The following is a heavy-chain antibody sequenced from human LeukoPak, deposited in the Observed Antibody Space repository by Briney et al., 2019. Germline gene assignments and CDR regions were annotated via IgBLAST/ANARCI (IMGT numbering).Heavy chain of an antibody. V-gene: IGHV1-69*06. CDR1: GGTFSSYA. D-gene: IGHD3-22*01. CDR3: ASPRYDSSGYLAFDI. CDR2: IIPIFGTA. J-gene: IGHJ3*02. Sequence: SVKVSCKASGGTFSSYAISWVRQAPGQGLEWMGGIIPIFGTANYAQKFQGRVTITADKSTSTAYMELSSLRSEDTAVYYSASPRYDSSGYLAFDIWGQGTMVTVSS.